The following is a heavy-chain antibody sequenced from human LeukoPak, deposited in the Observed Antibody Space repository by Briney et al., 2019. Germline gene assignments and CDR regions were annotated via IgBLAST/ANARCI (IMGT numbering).Heavy chain of an antibody. V-gene: IGHV4-4*09. CDR1: GGSISSHY. CDR3: ASSNAYCYYYMDV. CDR2: IYTSGST. J-gene: IGHJ6*03. D-gene: IGHD4-11*01. Sequence: SETLSLTCTVSGGSISSHYWSWIRQPPGKGLEWIGYIYTSGSTNYNPSLKSRVTISVDTSKNQFSLKLSSVTAADTAVYYCASSNAYCYYYMDVWGKGTTVTVSS.